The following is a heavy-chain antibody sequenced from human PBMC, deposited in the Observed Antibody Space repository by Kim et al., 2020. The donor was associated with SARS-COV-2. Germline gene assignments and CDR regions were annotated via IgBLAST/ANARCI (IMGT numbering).Heavy chain of an antibody. CDR2: INHSGST. Sequence: SETLSLTCAVYGGSFSGYYWSWIRQPPGKGLEWIWEINHSGSTNYNPSLKSRVTISVDTSKNQFSLKLSSVTAADTAVYYCARDQYPLYTEGGFDPWGQGTLVTVSS. J-gene: IGHJ5*02. CDR3: ARDQYPLYTEGGFDP. CDR1: GGSFSGYY. V-gene: IGHV4-34*01. D-gene: IGHD2-2*02.